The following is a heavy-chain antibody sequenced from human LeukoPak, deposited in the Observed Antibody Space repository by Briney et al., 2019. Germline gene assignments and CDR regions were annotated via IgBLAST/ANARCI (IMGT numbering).Heavy chain of an antibody. Sequence: SGTLSLTCAVSGGSISSYYWSWIRQPPGKGLEWIAYICNSGTTNYNPSLKSRVTISVDTSKNQFSLKLSSVTAADTAVYYCANSKRVFYYFDYWGQGTLVTVSS. CDR1: GGSISSYY. J-gene: IGHJ4*02. CDR2: ICNSGTT. V-gene: IGHV4-4*08. CDR3: ANSKRVFYYFDY. D-gene: IGHD3-9*01.